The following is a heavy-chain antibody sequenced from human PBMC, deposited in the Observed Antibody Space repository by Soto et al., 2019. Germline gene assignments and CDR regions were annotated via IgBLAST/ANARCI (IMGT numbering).Heavy chain of an antibody. D-gene: IGHD3-3*01. CDR3: ARVQAYDFSQSHFDY. CDR1: GGTFSSYA. Sequence: QVQLVQSGAEVKKPGSSVKVSCKASGGTFSSYAISWVRQAPGQGLEWMGGIIPMFGTANYAQKFQGRVRITADQSMNTADLEVRGVRPDDTGVYYCARVQAYDFSQSHFDYWGQGTLAAVSS. V-gene: IGHV1-69*01. J-gene: IGHJ4*02. CDR2: IIPMFGTA.